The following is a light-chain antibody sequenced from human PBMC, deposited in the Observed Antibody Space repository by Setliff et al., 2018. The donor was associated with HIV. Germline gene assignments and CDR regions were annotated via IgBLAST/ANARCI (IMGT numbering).Light chain of an antibody. CDR3: CSFTSSNTWV. CDR1: SSDIGSYNR. CDR2: EVN. Sequence: QSALAQPPSVSGSPGQSVTISRTGTSSDIGSYNRVSWYQQPPGTAPKLVIYEVNNRPSGVPDRFSGSKSDNTASLTISGLQAEDEADYSCCSFTSSNTWVFGGGTQLTVL. J-gene: IGLJ3*02. V-gene: IGLV2-18*02.